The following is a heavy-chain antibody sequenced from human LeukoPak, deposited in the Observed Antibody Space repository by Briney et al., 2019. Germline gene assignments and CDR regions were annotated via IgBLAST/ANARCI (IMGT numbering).Heavy chain of an antibody. CDR2: IKHDGSEN. V-gene: IGHV3-7*04. J-gene: IGHJ4*02. Sequence: PGGSLRLSCAASGFTFSNYAMHWVRQAPGKGLEWVANIKHDGSENDYVDSVRGRFTISRDNAKKSLYLQMHSLRPEDTAVYYCARDGGDSPLDLRYWRPGTLVTVSS. CDR1: GFTFSNYA. D-gene: IGHD2-21*02. CDR3: ARDGGDSPLDLRY.